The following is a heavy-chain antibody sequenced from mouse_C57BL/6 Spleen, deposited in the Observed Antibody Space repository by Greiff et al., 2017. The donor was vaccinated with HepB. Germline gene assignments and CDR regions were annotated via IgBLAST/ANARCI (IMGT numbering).Heavy chain of an antibody. V-gene: IGHV10-1*01. CDR3: VRNVDYDADWYFDV. J-gene: IGHJ1*03. D-gene: IGHD2-4*01. Sequence: EVQLVESGGGLVQPKGSLKLSCAASGFSFNTYAMNWVRQAPGKGLEWVARIRSKSNNYATYYADSVKDRFTISRDDSESMLYLQMNNLKTEDTAMYYCVRNVDYDADWYFDVWGTGTTVTVSS. CDR2: IRSKSNNYAT. CDR1: GFSFNTYA.